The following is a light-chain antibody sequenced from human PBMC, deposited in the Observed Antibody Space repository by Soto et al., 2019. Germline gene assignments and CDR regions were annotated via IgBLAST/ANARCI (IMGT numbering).Light chain of an antibody. CDR1: QSVRGDR. J-gene: IGKJ1*01. Sequence: DIVLPQSLATLSLSRVERATLSCRACQSVRGDRLAWYPQKRGQAPTLLIFDASSRASGTPERFSGSGSGTVFNLTISRLEPEDLAVYYFRQYGRSGTFGQGTKVDI. CDR2: DAS. V-gene: IGKV3-20*01. CDR3: RQYGRSGT.